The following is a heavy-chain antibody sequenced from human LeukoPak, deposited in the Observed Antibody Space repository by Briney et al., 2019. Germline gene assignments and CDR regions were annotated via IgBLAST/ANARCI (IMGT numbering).Heavy chain of an antibody. D-gene: IGHD6-25*01. V-gene: IGHV4-39*07. CDR2: IYYSGST. CDR3: ARIYAAAGALYYFDY. CDR1: GGSISSSSYY. Sequence: SETLSLTCTVSGGSISSSSYYWGWIRQPPGKGLEWIGSIYYSGSTYYNPSLKSRVTISVDTSKNQFSLKLSSVTAADTAVYYCARIYAAAGALYYFDYWVQGTLVTVCS. J-gene: IGHJ4*02.